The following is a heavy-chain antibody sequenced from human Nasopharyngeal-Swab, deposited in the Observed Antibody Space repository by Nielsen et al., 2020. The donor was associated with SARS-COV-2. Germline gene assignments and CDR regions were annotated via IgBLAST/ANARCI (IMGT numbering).Heavy chain of an antibody. V-gene: IGHV3-11*01. Sequence: RQAPGKGLGWVSYISSSGSTIYYADSVKGRFTISRDNAKNSLYLQMNSLRAEDTAVYYCARGGIGIVGASDAFDIWGQGTMVTVSS. CDR3: ARGGIGIVGASDAFDI. D-gene: IGHD1-26*01. CDR2: ISSSGSTI. J-gene: IGHJ3*02.